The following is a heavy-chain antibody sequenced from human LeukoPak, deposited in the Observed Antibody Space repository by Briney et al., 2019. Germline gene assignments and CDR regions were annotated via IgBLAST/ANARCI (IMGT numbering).Heavy chain of an antibody. V-gene: IGHV4-39*01. CDR1: GGSISSSSYY. D-gene: IGHD3-22*01. CDR3: ARQGYNDSRGYPPNYFDY. Sequence: SETLSLTCTVSGGSISSSSYYWGWIRQPPGKGLEWIGSIYYSGSTYYNPSLKSRVTISVDTSKNQFSLKLSSVTAADTAVYYCARQGYNDSRGYPPNYFDYWGQGTLVTVS. J-gene: IGHJ4*02. CDR2: IYYSGST.